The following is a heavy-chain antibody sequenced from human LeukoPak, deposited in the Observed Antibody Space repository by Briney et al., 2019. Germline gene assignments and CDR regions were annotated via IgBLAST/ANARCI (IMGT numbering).Heavy chain of an antibody. CDR3: TRGWDPFHY. D-gene: IGHD1-26*01. Sequence: GGSLRLSCTASGFIFGDYAMSWFRQAPGKGLEWVAFIRSKPYGGTTEYAASVNGRFTISRDDSKSIAYLQMNSLKTEDTAMYYCTRGWDPFHYWGQGTLVTVSS. V-gene: IGHV3-49*03. J-gene: IGHJ4*02. CDR2: IRSKPYGGTT. CDR1: GFIFGDYA.